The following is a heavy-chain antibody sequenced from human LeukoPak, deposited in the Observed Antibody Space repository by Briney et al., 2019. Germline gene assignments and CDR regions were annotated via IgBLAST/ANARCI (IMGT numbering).Heavy chain of an antibody. Sequence: GGSLRLSCAASGFTFDDYAMHWVRQAPGKGLEWVSGISWNSGSIGYADSVKGRFTISRDNSKNTLYLQMNSLRAEDTAVYYCAKHFYYYDSSGYLPYFDYWGQGTLVTVSS. J-gene: IGHJ4*02. CDR2: ISWNSGSI. V-gene: IGHV3-9*01. CDR1: GFTFDDYA. D-gene: IGHD3-22*01. CDR3: AKHFYYYDSSGYLPYFDY.